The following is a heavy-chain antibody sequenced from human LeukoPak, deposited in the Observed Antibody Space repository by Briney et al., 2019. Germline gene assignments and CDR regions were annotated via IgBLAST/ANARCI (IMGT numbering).Heavy chain of an antibody. CDR2: ISSSSSYI. D-gene: IGHD1-26*01. Sequence: KPGGSLRLSCAASGFTFSSYSMNWVRQAPGKGLEWVSSISSSSSYIYDADSVKGRFTISRDNAKNSLYLQMNSLRAEDTAVYYCAKLLPGIVGASRAEDYWGQGTLVTVSS. J-gene: IGHJ4*02. CDR3: AKLLPGIVGASRAEDY. V-gene: IGHV3-21*01. CDR1: GFTFSSYS.